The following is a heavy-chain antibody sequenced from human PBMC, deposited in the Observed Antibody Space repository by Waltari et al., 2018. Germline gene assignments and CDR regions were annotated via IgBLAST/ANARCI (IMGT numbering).Heavy chain of an antibody. Sequence: QVQLQESGPGLVKPSETLSLTCAVSGYSISSGYYWGWIRQPPGKGLEWIGSIYHSGSTYYNPSLKSRVTISVDTSKNQFSLKLSSVTAADTAVYYCARSGTVTTIAAFDIWGQGTMVTVSS. J-gene: IGHJ3*02. CDR1: GYSISSGYY. CDR3: ARSGTVTTIAAFDI. V-gene: IGHV4-38-2*01. D-gene: IGHD4-4*01. CDR2: IYHSGST.